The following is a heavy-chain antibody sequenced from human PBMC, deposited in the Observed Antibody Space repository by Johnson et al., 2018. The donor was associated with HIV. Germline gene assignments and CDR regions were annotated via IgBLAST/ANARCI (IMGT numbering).Heavy chain of an antibody. CDR3: ARPDRVNSIVVVPAGAFDI. CDR1: GFTFSSYA. V-gene: IGHV3-30*04. Sequence: QVQLVESGGGVVQPERSLRLSCSASGFTFSSYAMHWVRQAPGKGLEWVACISYDGSNKYYAGSVKGRFTISRDNSKNTLYLQRNSLRAEDTAVYYCARPDRVNSIVVVPAGAFDIWGQGTMVTVSS. D-gene: IGHD2-2*01. J-gene: IGHJ3*02. CDR2: ISYDGSNK.